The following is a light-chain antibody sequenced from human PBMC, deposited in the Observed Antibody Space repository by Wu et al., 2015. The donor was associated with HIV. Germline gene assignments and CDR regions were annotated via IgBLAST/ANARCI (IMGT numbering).Light chain of an antibody. Sequence: IVLTQSPATLSVSPGERATLSCRASQSVTNNLAWYQQIPGQPPRLLIYGASTRATGVPARFSGSGSGTEFTLTISSLQSEDFAIHFCQQYNHWPPTFGPGTKVDIK. CDR2: GAS. J-gene: IGKJ3*01. V-gene: IGKV3-15*01. CDR3: QQYNHWPPT. CDR1: QSVTNN.